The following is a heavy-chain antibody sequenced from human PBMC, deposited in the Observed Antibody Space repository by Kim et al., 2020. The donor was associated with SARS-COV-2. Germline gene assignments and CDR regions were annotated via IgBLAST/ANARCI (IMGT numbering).Heavy chain of an antibody. CDR1: GFTFDDYA. V-gene: IGHV3-43*02. CDR2: ISRDGGEI. CDR3: VRGQQWLIKN. Sequence: GGSLRLSCAASGFTFDDYAIQWVRQVPGQGLEWVSLISRDGGEIKYADSVKGRFTISRDNSKKSVYLQMNSLGSEDTAVYYCVRGQQWLIKNWGQGTQVTVSS. D-gene: IGHD6-19*01. J-gene: IGHJ4*02.